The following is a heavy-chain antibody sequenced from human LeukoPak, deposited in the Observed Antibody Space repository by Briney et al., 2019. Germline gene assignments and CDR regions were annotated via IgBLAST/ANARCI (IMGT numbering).Heavy chain of an antibody. CDR3: AKDRTIFGVVDSAFDI. V-gene: IGHV3-48*04. D-gene: IGHD3-3*01. J-gene: IGHJ3*02. CDR2: ISSSSTTI. CDR1: GFTFSNYS. Sequence: GGSLRLSCAASGFTFSNYSMNWVRQAPGKGLEWVSYISSSSTTIYYADSVKGRFTISRDNANNTPYLQMNSLRAEDTAVYYCAKDRTIFGVVDSAFDIWGQGTMVTVSS.